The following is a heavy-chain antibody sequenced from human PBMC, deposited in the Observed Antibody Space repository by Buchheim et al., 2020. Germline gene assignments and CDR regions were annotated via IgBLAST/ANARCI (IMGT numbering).Heavy chain of an antibody. CDR2: ISHSGST. J-gene: IGHJ4*02. V-gene: IGHV4-31*03. Sequence: VQLQESGPGLVKPSQTLSLTCTVSGGSIGSGGYYWSWIRPHPGKGLEWIGYISHSGSTYAHPSLRSRITIPVTPSKTPFSLMLSSVTAADTAVYYCARGSGYGRFDYWGQGTL. CDR3: ARGSGYGRFDY. D-gene: IGHD5-12*01. CDR1: GGSIGSGGYY.